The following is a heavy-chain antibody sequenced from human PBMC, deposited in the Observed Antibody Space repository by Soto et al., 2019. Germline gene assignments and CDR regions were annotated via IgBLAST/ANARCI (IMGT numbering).Heavy chain of an antibody. CDR3: SRGGSYYAL. V-gene: IGHV1-2*02. D-gene: IGHD1-26*01. CDR2: INSVSGGT. J-gene: IGHJ4*02. CDR1: GNTDTIYF. Sequence: QVQLVQSGAEVKQPGAAVRVSCKASGNTDTIYFIHWLRQAPGQGPEWLGWINSVSGGTNYAHNFLGRVTMTRDRSTTTAFRELRGLRSDDTAVYYCSRGGSYYALWGQGTLVTVSS.